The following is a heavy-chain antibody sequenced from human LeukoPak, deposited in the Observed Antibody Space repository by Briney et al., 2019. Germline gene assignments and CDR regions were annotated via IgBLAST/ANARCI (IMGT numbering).Heavy chain of an antibody. CDR3: AKDDASGSYSHY. Sequence: PGGSLRLSCAASGFTFGSYAMTWVRRSPGKGLEWVSTIGASGGGDTYYADSVKGRFTISRDNSKNTLYLQMKSLRAEDTAVYYCAKDDASGSYSHYWGQRTLVSVSS. CDR2: IGASGGGDT. J-gene: IGHJ4*02. CDR1: GFTFGSYA. D-gene: IGHD1-26*01. V-gene: IGHV3-23*01.